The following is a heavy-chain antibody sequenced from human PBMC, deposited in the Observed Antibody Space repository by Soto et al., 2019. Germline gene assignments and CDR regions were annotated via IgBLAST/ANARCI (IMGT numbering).Heavy chain of an antibody. CDR1: GFTFSSYG. J-gene: IGHJ4*02. CDR2: ISYDGSNK. D-gene: IGHD3-10*01. CDR3: AKEHANSVWFGELLPFGY. V-gene: IGHV3-30*18. Sequence: PGGSLRLSCAASGFTFSSYGMHWVRQAPGKGLEWVAVISYDGSNKYYADSVKGRFTISRDNSKNTLYLQMNSLRAEDTAVYYCAKEHANSVWFGELLPFGYWGQGTLVTVSS.